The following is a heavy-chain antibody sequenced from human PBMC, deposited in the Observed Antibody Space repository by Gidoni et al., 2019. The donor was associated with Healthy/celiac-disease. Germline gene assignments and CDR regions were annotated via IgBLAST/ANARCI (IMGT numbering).Heavy chain of an antibody. Sequence: QVQLQQWGAGLLKPSETLSLTCAVYGGSFSGYYWSWIRQPPGKGLEWIGEINHSGSTNYNPSLKSRVTISVDTSKNQFSLKLSSVTAADTAVYYCARGPKRGVPATDAFDIWGQGTMVTVSS. J-gene: IGHJ3*02. CDR1: GGSFSGYY. CDR2: INHSGST. D-gene: IGHD2-2*01. CDR3: ARGPKRGVPATDAFDI. V-gene: IGHV4-34*01.